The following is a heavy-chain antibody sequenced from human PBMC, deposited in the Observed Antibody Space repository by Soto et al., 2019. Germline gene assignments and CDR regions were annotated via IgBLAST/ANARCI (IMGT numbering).Heavy chain of an antibody. CDR2: ISSSVHSI. D-gene: IGHD3-10*01. CDR3: ERRGLQTSGSGSYYKTYGMDV. J-gene: IGHJ6*02. CDR1: GFTFSSYD. Sequence: GGALRLSCAASGFTFSSYDMNWVRQAPGKGLEWVSYISSSVHSIHYADSVKGRFTISRDIAKSSLYLQMSSLRAEDTAVYYCERRGLQTSGSGSYYKTYGMDVWGQGTTVTVSS. V-gene: IGHV3-48*03.